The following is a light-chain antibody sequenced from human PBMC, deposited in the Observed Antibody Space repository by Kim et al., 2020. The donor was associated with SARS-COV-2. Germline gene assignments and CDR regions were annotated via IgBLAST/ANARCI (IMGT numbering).Light chain of an antibody. CDR2: DVS. V-gene: IGKV3-15*01. Sequence: EIVMTQSPATVSVSPGERATLSCRASQNVRDTVAWYQQKPGQAPRLLICDVSTRATGIPARFSGSGSGTDFSLTISSLESEDFAVYYCQHYYNWPRTFGQGTKVEIK. CDR3: QHYYNWPRT. J-gene: IGKJ1*01. CDR1: QNVRDT.